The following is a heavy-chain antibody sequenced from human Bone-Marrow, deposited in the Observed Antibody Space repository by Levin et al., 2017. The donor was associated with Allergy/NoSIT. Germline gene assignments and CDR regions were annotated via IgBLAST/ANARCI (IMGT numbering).Heavy chain of an antibody. Sequence: LSLTCAASGFTFSSYAMSWVRQAPGKGLEWVSAMSGSGFSTHYADSVKGRFTISRDNSKHTLYLQMNSLRAEDTAVYYCAKDLRQGYSSGSDYFDYWGQGALVTVSS. CDR1: GFTFSSYA. CDR2: MSGSGFST. D-gene: IGHD5-18*01. V-gene: IGHV3-23*01. CDR3: AKDLRQGYSSGSDYFDY. J-gene: IGHJ4*02.